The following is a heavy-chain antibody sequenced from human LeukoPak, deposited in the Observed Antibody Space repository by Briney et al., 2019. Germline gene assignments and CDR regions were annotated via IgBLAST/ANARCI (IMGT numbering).Heavy chain of an antibody. D-gene: IGHD4-11*01. CDR3: ARDRYRNPY. J-gene: IGHJ4*02. CDR1: GFTFSNFS. Sequence: PGGSLRLSCAASGFTFSNFSMSWVRQAPGKGLEWVANIKQDGSEKDYVDSVKGRFTISRDNAKSSLYLQMNSLRAEDTAVYYCARDRYRNPYWGQGTLVTVSS. CDR2: IKQDGSEK. V-gene: IGHV3-7*01.